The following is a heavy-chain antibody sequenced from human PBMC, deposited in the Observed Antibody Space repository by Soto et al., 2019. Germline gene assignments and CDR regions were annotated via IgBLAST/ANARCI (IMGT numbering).Heavy chain of an antibody. V-gene: IGHV1-69*01. CDR2: IIPIFGTA. J-gene: IGHJ6*02. Sequence: QVQLVQSGAEVKKPGSSVKVSCKASGGTFSSYAISWVRQAPGQGLEWMVGIIPIFGTANYAQKFQGRVTITADESTSTAYMELSSMRSEDTAVYYCARDKVGATTGYYYGMDVWGQGTTVTVSS. CDR3: ARDKVGATTGYYYGMDV. CDR1: GGTFSSYA. D-gene: IGHD1-26*01.